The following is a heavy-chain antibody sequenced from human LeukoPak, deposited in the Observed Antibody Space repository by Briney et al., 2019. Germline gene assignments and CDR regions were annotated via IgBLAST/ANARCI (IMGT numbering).Heavy chain of an antibody. CDR2: IYYSGST. J-gene: IGHJ3*02. Sequence: PSETLSLTCTVSGGSISNYYWTWIRQPPGKGLEWIGYIYYSGSTNYNPSLKSRVTISLDTSKNQFSLKLTSVTAADTAVYYCARRHKVGAGDALDIWGQGTMVTVSS. CDR3: ARRHKVGAGDALDI. CDR1: GGSISNYY. V-gene: IGHV4-59*08. D-gene: IGHD3-10*01.